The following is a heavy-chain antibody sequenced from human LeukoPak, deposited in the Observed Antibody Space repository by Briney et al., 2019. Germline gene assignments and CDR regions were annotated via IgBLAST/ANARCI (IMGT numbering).Heavy chain of an antibody. CDR2: VIPIFGTA. CDR1: GGTFSSYA. J-gene: IGHJ4*02. D-gene: IGHD1-26*01. CDR3: ARVVVGASLSS. V-gene: IGHV1-69*13. Sequence: VASVKVSCKASGGTFSSYAISWVRQAPGQGLEWMGGVIPIFGTANYAQKFQGRVTITADESTSTAYMELSSLRSEDTAVYYCARVVVGASLSSWGQGTLVTVSS.